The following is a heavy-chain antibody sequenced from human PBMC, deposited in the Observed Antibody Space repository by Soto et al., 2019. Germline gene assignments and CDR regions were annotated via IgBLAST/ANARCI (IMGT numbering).Heavy chain of an antibody. J-gene: IGHJ6*02. D-gene: IGHD3-3*01. V-gene: IGHV5-51*07. CDR2: IYPGDSDT. Sequence: GESLKISCKGSGYSFTSYWIGWVHQMPGKGLEWMGIIYPGDSDTRYSPSFQGQVTISADKSISTAYLQWSSLKASDTAMYYCARPSSYDFWSVYRGDHGMDVWGQGTTVTVSS. CDR1: GYSFTSYW. CDR3: ARPSSYDFWSVYRGDHGMDV.